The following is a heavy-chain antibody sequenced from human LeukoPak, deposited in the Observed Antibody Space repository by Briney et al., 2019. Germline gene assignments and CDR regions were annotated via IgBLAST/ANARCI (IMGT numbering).Heavy chain of an antibody. CDR2: ISSSSSYI. Sequence: KPGGSLRLSCAASGFTFSSYRMNWVRQAPGKGLEWVSSISSSSSYIYYADSVKGRFTISRDNAKNSLYLQMNSLRAEDAAVYYCAREYGSGWPPRGTFDYWGQGTLVTVSS. CDR1: GFTFSSYR. V-gene: IGHV3-21*01. J-gene: IGHJ4*02. CDR3: AREYGSGWPPRGTFDY. D-gene: IGHD6-19*01.